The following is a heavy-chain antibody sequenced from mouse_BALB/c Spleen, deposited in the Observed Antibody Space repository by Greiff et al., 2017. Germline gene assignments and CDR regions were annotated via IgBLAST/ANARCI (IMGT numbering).Heavy chain of an antibody. Sequence: DVMLVESGGGLVQPGGSLKLSCAASGFTFSSYTMSWVRQTPEKRLEWVAYISNGGGSTYYPDTVKGRFTISRDNAKNTLYLQMSSLKSEDTAMYYCARDGGNYFDYWGQGTTLTVSS. CDR3: ARDGGNYFDY. J-gene: IGHJ2*01. V-gene: IGHV5-12-2*01. D-gene: IGHD2-3*01. CDR2: ISNGGGST. CDR1: GFTFSSYT.